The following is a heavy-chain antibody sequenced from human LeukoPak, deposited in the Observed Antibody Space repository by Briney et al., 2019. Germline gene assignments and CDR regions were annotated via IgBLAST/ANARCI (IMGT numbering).Heavy chain of an antibody. V-gene: IGHV3-30*02. D-gene: IGHD6-13*01. CDR3: AKNPLGRYSSSTNTKQNYYYYYYMDV. CDR2: IRYDGSNK. CDR1: GFTFSSYG. Sequence: QTGGSLRLSCAASGFTFSSYGMHWVRQAPGKGLEWVAFIRYDGSNKYYADSVKGRFTISRDNSKNTLYLQMNSLRAEDTAVYYCAKNPLGRYSSSTNTKQNYYYYYYMDVWGKGTTVTISS. J-gene: IGHJ6*03.